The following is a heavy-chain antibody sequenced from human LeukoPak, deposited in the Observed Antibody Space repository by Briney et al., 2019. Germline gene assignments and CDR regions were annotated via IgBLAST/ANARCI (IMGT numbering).Heavy chain of an antibody. J-gene: IGHJ5*02. CDR1: GYTFTSYD. D-gene: IGHD6-13*01. CDR2: MNPNSGNT. Sequence: ASVKVSCKASGYTFTSYDINWVRQATGQGLEWMGWMNPNSGNTGYAQKFQGRVTITRNTSISTAYMELSSLRSEDTAVYYCARGDSSSWYTNWFDPWGQGTLVTVSS. V-gene: IGHV1-8*03. CDR3: ARGDSSSWYTNWFDP.